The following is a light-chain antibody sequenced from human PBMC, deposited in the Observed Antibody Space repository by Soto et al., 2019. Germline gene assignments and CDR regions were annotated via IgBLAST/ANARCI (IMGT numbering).Light chain of an antibody. Sequence: EVVLTQSPVTLSLSPGERATLSCRASQSFRGLLAWYQQKPGQAPRLLIYDAYNRATGIPPRFSGSGSGTDFTLTISSLQPDDFATYYCQQYNGYSWTFGQGTKVDI. CDR1: QSFRGL. V-gene: IGKV3-11*01. J-gene: IGKJ1*01. CDR2: DAY. CDR3: QQYNGYSWT.